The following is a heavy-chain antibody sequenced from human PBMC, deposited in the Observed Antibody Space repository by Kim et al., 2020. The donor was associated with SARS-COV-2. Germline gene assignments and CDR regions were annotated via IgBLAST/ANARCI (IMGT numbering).Heavy chain of an antibody. CDR2: IKQDGSQI. D-gene: IGHD6-13*01. CDR1: GFSFDNYW. CDR3: ARIGYSSSCTDY. Sequence: GGSLRLSCAASGFSFDNYWMSWVRQAPGKGLEWVANIKQDGSQIYYLDSLKGRFTISRDNAKNSVYLQLNSLRAEDTAVYYCARIGYSSSCTDYWGQGNL. J-gene: IGHJ4*02. V-gene: IGHV3-7*01.